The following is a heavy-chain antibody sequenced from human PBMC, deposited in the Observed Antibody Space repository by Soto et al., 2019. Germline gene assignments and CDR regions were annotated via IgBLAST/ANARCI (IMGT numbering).Heavy chain of an antibody. V-gene: IGHV2-5*01. CDR3: AHSAISTSTWFYFDQ. Sequence: SGPTLVNPTQTLTLTCTFSGSSLTTSGVGVGWTRQPPGKALEWLALIYWNDVKRYSPSLKGRLTITKDTSKNQVVLTGTNMEPGDTATDSCAHSAISTSTWFYFDQWGQGTRVTVSS. CDR2: IYWNDVK. J-gene: IGHJ4*02. D-gene: IGHD6-13*01. CDR1: GSSLTTSGVG.